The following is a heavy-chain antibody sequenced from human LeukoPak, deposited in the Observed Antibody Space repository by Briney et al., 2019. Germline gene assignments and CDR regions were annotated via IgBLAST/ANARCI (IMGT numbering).Heavy chain of an antibody. D-gene: IGHD6-13*01. J-gene: IGHJ5*02. V-gene: IGHV1-2*02. CDR1: GYTFTGYY. CDR2: IDPNSGRT. CDR3: ARTREYSSSWYFPPFDP. Sequence: ASVKVSCKASGYTFTGYYMYWVRQAPGQGLEWMGWIDPNSGRTNYAQNFQGRVTMTRDPSISTAYMELNGLTSNDTAVYYCARTREYSSSWYFPPFDPWGQGILVTVSS.